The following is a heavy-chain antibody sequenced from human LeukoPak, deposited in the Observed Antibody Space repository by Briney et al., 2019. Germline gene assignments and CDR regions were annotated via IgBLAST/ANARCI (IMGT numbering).Heavy chain of an antibody. CDR2: IYPDGNT. Sequence: GGSLRLSCAASGFTVSSNYMNWVRQAPGKGLEWVSMIYPDGNTFYANSVKGRFTISRDNSKNTLDLQMSSLRAEDTAVYHCARHVGGAYGFDLWGQGTMVTVSS. V-gene: IGHV3-66*04. CDR3: ARHVGGAYGFDL. CDR1: GFTVSSNY. J-gene: IGHJ3*01. D-gene: IGHD3-16*01.